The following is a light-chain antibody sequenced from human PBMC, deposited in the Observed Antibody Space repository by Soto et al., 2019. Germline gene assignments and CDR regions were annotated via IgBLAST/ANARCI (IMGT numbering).Light chain of an antibody. J-gene: IGLJ2*01. Sequence: QSALTQPASVSGSPGQSITISCTGTSSDVGGSNYVSWYQQHPGKAPKLMIYDVSNRPSGVSNRFSGSKSGNTASLTISGLQAEDEAAYYCSSYTSSSTYVVFGGGTQLTVL. CDR1: SSDVGGSNY. CDR2: DVS. V-gene: IGLV2-14*01. CDR3: SSYTSSSTYVV.